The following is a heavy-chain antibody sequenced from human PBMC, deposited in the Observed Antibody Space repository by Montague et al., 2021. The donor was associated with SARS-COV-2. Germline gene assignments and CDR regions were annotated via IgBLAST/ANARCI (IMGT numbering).Heavy chain of an antibody. D-gene: IGHD3-10*01. V-gene: IGHV3-30*04. CDR2: ISYDGSNK. J-gene: IGHJ4*02. Sequence: ARRSGGADAGGTGRSDARHWVRQAPGKGLEWVAVISYDGSNKYYADSVKGRFTTSRDNSKNTLYLQMNSLRAEDTAVYYCASSLVWFEIDYWGQGTLVTVSS. CDR1: GGTGRSDA. CDR3: ASSLVWFEIDY.